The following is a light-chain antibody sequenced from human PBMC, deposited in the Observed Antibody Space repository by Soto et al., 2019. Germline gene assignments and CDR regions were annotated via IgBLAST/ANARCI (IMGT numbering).Light chain of an antibody. CDR3: QSFDNSLRGFYV. J-gene: IGLJ1*01. CDR1: SSNIGAGYD. V-gene: IGLV1-40*01. Sequence: QSVLTQPPSVSGAPGQSVTISCTGSSSNIGAGYDVHWYQQLPGRAPKLIIYDNKNRPSGVPDRFSGSNSGTSASLAITGLQAEDEADYYCQSFDNSLRGFYVFGTGTKVTVL. CDR2: DNK.